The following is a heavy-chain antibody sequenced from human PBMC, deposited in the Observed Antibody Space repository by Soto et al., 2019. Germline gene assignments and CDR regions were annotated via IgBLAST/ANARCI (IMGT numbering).Heavy chain of an antibody. CDR1: GYTLTELS. CDR2: FNADNGNT. J-gene: IGHJ4*02. Sequence: ASVKVSCKVSGYTLTELSIHWVRQAPGKGLEWMGWFNADNGNTIYAQKFQGRVTMTTDTSTNTAYMELRSLRSDDTAVYYCARGWGYSSGWYVIDYWGQGTLVTVSS. D-gene: IGHD6-19*01. V-gene: IGHV1-24*01. CDR3: ARGWGYSSGWYVIDY.